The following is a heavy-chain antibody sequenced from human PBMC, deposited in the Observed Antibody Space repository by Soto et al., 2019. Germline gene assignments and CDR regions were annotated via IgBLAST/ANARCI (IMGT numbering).Heavy chain of an antibody. V-gene: IGHV3-15*01. CDR1: GFTVTNAW. J-gene: IGHJ4*02. Sequence: EVQLVESGGDLVKPGGSLRLACAVSGFTVTNAWMSWVRQAPGKGLEWVGRFKSKSDGGTIDYAAPVKGRFTISRDDSKNTLYLQMNSLKTDDTAVYYCTTDPGGGVTPRDARDYWGQGTLVTVSS. D-gene: IGHD2-8*01. CDR3: TTDPGGGVTPRDARDY. CDR2: FKSKSDGGTI.